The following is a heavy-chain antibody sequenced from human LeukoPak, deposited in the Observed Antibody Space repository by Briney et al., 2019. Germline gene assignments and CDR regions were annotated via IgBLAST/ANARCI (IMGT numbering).Heavy chain of an antibody. D-gene: IGHD2-2*02. Sequence: ASVKVSCKASGYTFTSYYMHWVRQAPGQGLEWMGIINPSGGSTSYAQKFQGRVTISVDTSKNQFSLKLSSVTAADTAVYYCARGKPRYCSSTSCYTRGTFDYWGQGTLVTVSS. CDR1: GYTFTSYY. CDR3: ARGKPRYCSSTSCYTRGTFDY. CDR2: INPSGGST. V-gene: IGHV1-46*01. J-gene: IGHJ4*02.